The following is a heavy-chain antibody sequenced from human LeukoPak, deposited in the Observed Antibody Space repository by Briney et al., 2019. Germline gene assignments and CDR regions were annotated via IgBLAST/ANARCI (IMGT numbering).Heavy chain of an antibody. D-gene: IGHD2-15*01. Sequence: GGSLRLSCAASGFTLSSYGMHWVRQAPGKGLEWVAVTSYDGSKTFYADSVKGRFTISRDNSKNTLYLQMNTLRAEDTAVYYCAKEGNHYSLCYFDSWGQGALVTVSS. CDR2: TSYDGSKT. V-gene: IGHV3-30*18. CDR1: GFTLSSYG. J-gene: IGHJ4*02. CDR3: AKEGNHYSLCYFDS.